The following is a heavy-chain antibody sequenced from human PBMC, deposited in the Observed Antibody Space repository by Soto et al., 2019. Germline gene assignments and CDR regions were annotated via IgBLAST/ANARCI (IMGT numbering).Heavy chain of an antibody. Sequence: EVQLVESGGGLVKPGGSLRLSCAASGFTFSSYSMNWVRQAPGEGLEWVSSITTYSTSIYYAGSVKGRFTISRDNAKNSLFLQMNSLRAEDTAVYYCARGYGDYIPDAFNIWGQGTMVTVSS. CDR3: ARGYGDYIPDAFNI. D-gene: IGHD4-17*01. V-gene: IGHV3-21*01. CDR1: GFTFSSYS. J-gene: IGHJ3*02. CDR2: ITTYSTSI.